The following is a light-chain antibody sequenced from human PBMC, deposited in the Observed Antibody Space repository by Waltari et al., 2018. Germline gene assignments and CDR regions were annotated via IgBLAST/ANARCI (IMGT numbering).Light chain of an antibody. Sequence: DIVMTQSPDFLAVSLGERATINCTSSQSVLYRSNNTNYLAWYQQKPGQSPKLLIYWASTRHSGVPDRFSGSGSETDFTLTITSLQAEDVAVYYCHQYYLSPWTFGQGTQVELK. CDR1: QSVLYRSNNTNY. V-gene: IGKV4-1*01. J-gene: IGKJ1*01. CDR3: HQYYLSPWT. CDR2: WAS.